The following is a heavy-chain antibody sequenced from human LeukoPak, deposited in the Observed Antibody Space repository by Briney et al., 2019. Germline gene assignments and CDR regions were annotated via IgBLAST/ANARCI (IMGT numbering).Heavy chain of an antibody. Sequence: ASVKVSCKASGGTFSSYAISWVRQAPGQGLEWMGIINPSGGSTSYAQKFQGRVTMTRDTSTSTVYMELSSLRSEDTAVYYCARVSEYGGYSVYWGQGTLVTVSS. J-gene: IGHJ4*02. CDR3: ARVSEYGGYSVY. D-gene: IGHD5-12*01. CDR1: GGTFSSYA. V-gene: IGHV1-46*01. CDR2: INPSGGST.